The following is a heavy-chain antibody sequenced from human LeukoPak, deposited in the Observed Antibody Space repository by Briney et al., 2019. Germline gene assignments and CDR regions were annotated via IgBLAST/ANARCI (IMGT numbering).Heavy chain of an antibody. D-gene: IGHD6-13*01. V-gene: IGHV3-23*01. J-gene: IGHJ5*02. CDR3: AKGAAAGKVDWFDP. CDR2: LTGYGGA. CDR1: GLSFTNYA. Sequence: GGSLTLSCKASGLSFTNYAMMWVRQAPGRGLQWISSLTGYGGAYYADSGEGRFIISRDISKNTMFLQMYSLRAEDTAVYYCAKGAAAGKVDWFDPWGQGTLVTVSS.